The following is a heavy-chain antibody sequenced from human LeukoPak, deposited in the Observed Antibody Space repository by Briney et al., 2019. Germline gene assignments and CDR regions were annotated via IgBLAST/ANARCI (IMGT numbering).Heavy chain of an antibody. V-gene: IGHV3-30-3*01. D-gene: IGHD3-22*01. CDR3: ARDLAVPRPQYFYDSSNYYSGGFDY. J-gene: IGHJ4*02. CDR2: VSFDGRNK. Sequence: GKSLRLSCATSEFTFSNYAMHWVRQAPGKGLEWVAVVSFDGRNKYYVDPVKGRFTISRDNSRNTLYLQMNSLRAEDTAVYYCARDLAVPRPQYFYDSSNYYSGGFDYWGQGTLVTVSS. CDR1: EFTFSNYA.